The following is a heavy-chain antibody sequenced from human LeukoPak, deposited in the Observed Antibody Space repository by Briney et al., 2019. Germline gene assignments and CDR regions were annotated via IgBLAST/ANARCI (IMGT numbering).Heavy chain of an antibody. Sequence: QPGGSLRLSCAASGSTFSSYAMSWVCQAPGKGLEWVSAISGSGGSTYYADSVKGRLTISRDNSKNMLYLQMNSLRAEDTAVYYCAKDNGDYDWSDYWGQGTLVTVSS. V-gene: IGHV3-23*01. D-gene: IGHD4-17*01. CDR1: GSTFSSYA. CDR2: ISGSGGST. J-gene: IGHJ4*02. CDR3: AKDNGDYDWSDY.